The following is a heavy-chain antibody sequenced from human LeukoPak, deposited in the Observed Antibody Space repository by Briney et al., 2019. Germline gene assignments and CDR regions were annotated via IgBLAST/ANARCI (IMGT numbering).Heavy chain of an antibody. CDR3: APYTYYFDH. D-gene: IGHD2-2*02. CDR1: GFTFSRYW. CDR2: ISQDGSEK. Sequence: PGGSLRLSCAASGFTFSRYWMTWVRQAPGQGLEWVASISQDGSEKRYSDSVKGRFAISRDNSKNTLYLQMNSLRAEDTALYYCAPYTYYFDHWGQGTLVTVSS. V-gene: IGHV3-7*05. J-gene: IGHJ4*02.